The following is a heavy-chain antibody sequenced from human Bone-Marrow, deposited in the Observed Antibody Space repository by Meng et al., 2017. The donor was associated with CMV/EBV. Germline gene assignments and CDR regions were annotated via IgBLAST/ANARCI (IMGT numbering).Heavy chain of an antibody. Sequence: SETLSLTCAVYGGSFSGYYWSWIRQPPGKGLEWIGEINHSGSTNYNPSLKSRVTISVDTSKNQFSLKLSSVTAADTAVYYCARGYSYGYTGIDYWGQGTRVTVYS. D-gene: IGHD5-18*01. CDR3: ARGYSYGYTGIDY. CDR2: INHSGST. CDR1: GGSFSGYY. J-gene: IGHJ4*02. V-gene: IGHV4-34*01.